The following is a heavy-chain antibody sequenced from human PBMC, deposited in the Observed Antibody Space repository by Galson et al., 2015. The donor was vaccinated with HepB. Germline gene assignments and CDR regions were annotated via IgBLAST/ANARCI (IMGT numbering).Heavy chain of an antibody. CDR3: AKGGRSSGWFNRNGMDV. D-gene: IGHD6-19*01. CDR2: ISGSGGST. CDR1: GFTFSSYA. V-gene: IGHV3-23*01. Sequence: SLRLSCAASGFTFSSYAMSWVRQAPGKGLEWVSAISGSGGSTYYADSVKGRFTISRDNSKNTLYLQMNSLRAEDTAVYYCAKGGRSSGWFNRNGMDVWGQGTTVTVSS. J-gene: IGHJ6*02.